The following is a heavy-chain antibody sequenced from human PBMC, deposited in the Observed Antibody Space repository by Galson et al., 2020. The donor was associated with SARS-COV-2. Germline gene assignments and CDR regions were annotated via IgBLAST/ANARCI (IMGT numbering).Heavy chain of an antibody. CDR2: IYPGDSDT. V-gene: IGHV5-51*01. CDR3: ARHARADGYYYGMDV. J-gene: IGHJ6*02. CDR1: GYSFTSYW. Sequence: HGESLKISCKGSGYSFTSYWIGWVRQMPGKGLEWMGIIYPGDSDTRYSPSFQGQVTISADKSIGTAYLQWSSLKASDTAMYYCARHARADGYYYGMDVWGQGTTVTVSS.